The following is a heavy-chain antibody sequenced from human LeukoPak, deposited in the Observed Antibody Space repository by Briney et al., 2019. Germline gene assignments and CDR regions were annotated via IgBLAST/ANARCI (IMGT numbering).Heavy chain of an antibody. CDR1: GYSFTTYS. J-gene: IGHJ4*02. CDR3: ARRQGCSSTSCPPDY. D-gene: IGHD2-2*01. CDR2: IYPGDSDT. Sequence: GESLKISCRGSGYSFTTYSIGWVRQMPGKGLELMGIIYPGDSDTRYSPSFQGQVTMSADKSINTAYLQWSSLKASDTAMYYCARRQGCSSTSCPPDYWGQGTLVTVSS. V-gene: IGHV5-51*01.